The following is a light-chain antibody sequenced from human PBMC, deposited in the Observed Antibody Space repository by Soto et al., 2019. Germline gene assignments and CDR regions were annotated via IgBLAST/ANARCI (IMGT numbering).Light chain of an antibody. CDR2: EVS. V-gene: IGLV2-14*01. CDR1: RSDVGGYNY. CDR3: SSYTSSSTLYV. J-gene: IGLJ1*01. Sequence: QSVLTPPASVSGSPGQSITISCTGTRSDVGGYNYVSWYQQHPGKAPKLMIYEVSNRPSGVSNRFSGSKSGNTASLTISGLQAEDEADYYCSSYTSSSTLYVFGTGTKVTVL.